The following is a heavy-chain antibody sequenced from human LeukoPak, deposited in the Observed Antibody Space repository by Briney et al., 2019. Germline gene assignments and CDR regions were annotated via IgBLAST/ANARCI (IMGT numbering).Heavy chain of an antibody. Sequence: GGSLRLSCAASGFTFSSYVMHWVRQAPGKGLEWVAVISYDGSNKYYADSVKGRFTISRDNSKNTLYLQMNSLRAEDTAVYYCARDPRCSSTSCYPDYWGQGTLVTVSS. CDR1: GFTFSSYV. CDR3: ARDPRCSSTSCYPDY. D-gene: IGHD2-2*01. CDR2: ISYDGSNK. J-gene: IGHJ4*02. V-gene: IGHV3-30-3*01.